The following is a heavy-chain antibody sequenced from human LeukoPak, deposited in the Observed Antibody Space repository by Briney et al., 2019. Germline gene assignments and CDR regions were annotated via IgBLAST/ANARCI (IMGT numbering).Heavy chain of an antibody. J-gene: IGHJ6*02. CDR1: GFTFSSYG. CDR3: AKDEGGEYYYGSGRMDV. V-gene: IGHV3-30*02. CDR2: IRYDGSNK. D-gene: IGHD3-10*01. Sequence: GGSLRLSCAASGFTFSSYGMHWVRQAPGKGLEWVAFIRYDGSNKYYADPVKGRFTISRDNSKNTLYLQMNSLRAEDTAVYYCAKDEGGEYYYGSGRMDVWGQGTTVTVSS.